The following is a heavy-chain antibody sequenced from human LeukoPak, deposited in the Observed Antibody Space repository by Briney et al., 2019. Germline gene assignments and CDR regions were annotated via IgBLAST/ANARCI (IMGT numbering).Heavy chain of an antibody. D-gene: IGHD5-12*01. Sequence: GRSLRLSWAASGFTFRSYAMHWFRRAPAKGLEWLAVISYDGSNKYYADSVKGRFTISRDNSKNTLYLQMNSLRAEDTAVYYCARDIRRLRGWFDPWGQGTLVTVSS. J-gene: IGHJ5*02. CDR3: ARDIRRLRGWFDP. CDR1: GFTFRSYA. V-gene: IGHV3-30*04. CDR2: ISYDGSNK.